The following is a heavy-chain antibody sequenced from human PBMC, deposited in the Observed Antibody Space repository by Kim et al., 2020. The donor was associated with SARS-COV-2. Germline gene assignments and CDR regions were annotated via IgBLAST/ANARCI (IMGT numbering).Heavy chain of an antibody. D-gene: IGHD3-10*01. J-gene: IGHJ6*02. CDR3: VRQAGGLYYYCGLDV. Sequence: SETLSLTCTVSGVSLNTYYWNWIRQPPGKGLEWIWSVYYTGNTHYNPSLKSRATISVDTSKNQFSLNLTTVTAADTAFYYCVRQAGGLYYYCGLDVWGQGTTVTVSS. CDR1: GVSLNTYY. V-gene: IGHV4-59*08. CDR2: VYYTGNT.